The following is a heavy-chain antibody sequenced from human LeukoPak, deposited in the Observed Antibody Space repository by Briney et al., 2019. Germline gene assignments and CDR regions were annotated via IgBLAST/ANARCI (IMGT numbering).Heavy chain of an antibody. V-gene: IGHV1-18*01. Sequence: ASVKVSCKASGYTFSSSGIYWVRQAPGQGLEWIGWISGDNGNTNYAQNLQGRVTMTTDTSTSTAYMEVRSLRSDDTAVYYCATELRTGYLGYHGMDVWGQGTTVTVSS. CDR2: ISGDNGNT. D-gene: IGHD3/OR15-3a*01. J-gene: IGHJ6*02. CDR3: ATELRTGYLGYHGMDV. CDR1: GYTFSSSG.